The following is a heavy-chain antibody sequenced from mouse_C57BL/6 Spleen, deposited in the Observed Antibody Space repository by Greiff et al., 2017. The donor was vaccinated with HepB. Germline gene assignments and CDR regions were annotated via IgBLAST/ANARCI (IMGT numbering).Heavy chain of an antibody. D-gene: IGHD1-1*01. J-gene: IGHJ4*01. CDR3: ARDVYYGSSYYAMDY. CDR1: GFTFSDYY. V-gene: IGHV5-16*01. Sequence: EVQLVESEGGLVQPGSSMKLSCTASGFTFSDYYMAWVRQVPEKGLEWVANINYDGSSTYYLDSLKSRFIISRDNAKNILYLQMSSLKSEDTATYYCARDVYYGSSYYAMDYWGQGTSVTVSS. CDR2: INYDGSST.